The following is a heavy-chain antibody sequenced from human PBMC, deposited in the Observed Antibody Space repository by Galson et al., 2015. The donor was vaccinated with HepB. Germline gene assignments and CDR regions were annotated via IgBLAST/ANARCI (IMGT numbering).Heavy chain of an antibody. J-gene: IGHJ6*02. CDR1: GFTFSGSA. D-gene: IGHD6-13*01. V-gene: IGHV3-73*01. Sequence: SLRLSCAASGFTFSGSAMHWVRQASGKGLEWVGRIRSKANSYATAYAASVKGRFTISRDDSKNTAYLQMNSLKTEDTAVYYCTRRWAAAGTYYYYGMDLWGQGTTITVSS. CDR2: IRSKANSYAT. CDR3: TRRWAAAGTYYYYGMDL.